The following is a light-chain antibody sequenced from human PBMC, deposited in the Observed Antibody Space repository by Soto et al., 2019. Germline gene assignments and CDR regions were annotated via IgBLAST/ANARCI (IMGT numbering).Light chain of an antibody. J-gene: IGLJ3*02. Sequence: QSVLTQPPSASGTPGQRVTISCSGSSSNIGTYSVSWYQQFPGTAPRLLIYSDNQRPSGVPDRFSASKSGASASLAISGLQSEDEAHYYCAAWDDSLYGWVFGGGTKVTVL. CDR3: AAWDDSLYGWV. CDR1: SSNIGTYS. V-gene: IGLV1-44*01. CDR2: SDN.